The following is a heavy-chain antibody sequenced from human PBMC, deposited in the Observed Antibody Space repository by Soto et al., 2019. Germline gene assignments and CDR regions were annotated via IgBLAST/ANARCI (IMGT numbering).Heavy chain of an antibody. CDR2: IYWDDDK. J-gene: IGHJ4*02. V-gene: IGHV2-5*02. CDR3: AHRRGFRGITFDY. D-gene: IGHD3-10*01. Sequence: QITLKESGPTLVKPTQTLTLTCTFSGFSLSTNGVGVGWIRQPPGKALEWLALIYWDDDKRYRPSQKSRLIITKDTPKNQVVLTMTNMDPVDTASYYCAHRRGFRGITFDYWGQGMLVTVAS. CDR1: GFSLSTNGVG.